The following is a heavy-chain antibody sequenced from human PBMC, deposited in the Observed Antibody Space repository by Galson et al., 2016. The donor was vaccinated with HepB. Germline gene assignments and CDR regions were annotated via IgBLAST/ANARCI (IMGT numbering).Heavy chain of an antibody. CDR1: GYTFTTYY. CDR2: ISPSGGST. CDR3: ARDGILYSVAGRDGMDV. D-gene: IGHD3-10*01. Sequence: SVKVSCKASGYTFTTYYIQWVRQAPGQGLEWMGIISPSGGSTNYAQMFQDRVTMTRDTSTSTVYLELSSLRSEDTAVYYCARDGILYSVAGRDGMDVWGRGTTVIVSS. V-gene: IGHV1-46*01. J-gene: IGHJ6*02.